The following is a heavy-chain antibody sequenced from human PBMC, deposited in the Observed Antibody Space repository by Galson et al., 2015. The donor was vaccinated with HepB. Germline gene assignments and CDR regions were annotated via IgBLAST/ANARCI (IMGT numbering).Heavy chain of an antibody. CDR1: GFTFSSYA. D-gene: IGHD3-3*01. CDR2: ISGSGGST. V-gene: IGHV3-23*01. Sequence: SLRLSCAASGFTFSSYAMSWVRQAPGKGLEWVSAISGSGGSTYYADSVKGRFTISRDNSKNTLYLQMNSLRAEDTAVYYCAKDRNVLRFLEWFHDYWGQGILVTVSS. J-gene: IGHJ4*02. CDR3: AKDRNVLRFLEWFHDY.